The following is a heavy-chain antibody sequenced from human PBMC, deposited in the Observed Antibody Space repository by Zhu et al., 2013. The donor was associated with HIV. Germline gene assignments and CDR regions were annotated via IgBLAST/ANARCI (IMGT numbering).Heavy chain of an antibody. J-gene: IGHJ4*02. CDR1: GYNFNMYG. Sequence: QVQLVQSGAEVKKPGASVKVSCKTSGYNFNMYGVGWVRQAPGQGLEWMGWISGYNGNTHYAQKFQDRVTLTIDTSTTTGYMEMRSLRSDDTAVYYCARVSYVNSFRESDYWAQGTRVAVSS. D-gene: IGHD3-10*01. CDR2: ISGYNGNT. CDR3: ARVSYVNSFRESDY. V-gene: IGHV1-18*01.